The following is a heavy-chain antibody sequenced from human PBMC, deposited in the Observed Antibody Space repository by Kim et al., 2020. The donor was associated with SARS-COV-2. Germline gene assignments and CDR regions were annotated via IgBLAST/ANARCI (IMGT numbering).Heavy chain of an antibody. J-gene: IGHJ4*02. CDR3: AKGWSGDGYNYLYYFDY. CDR2: ISYDGSNK. CDR1: GFTFSSYG. V-gene: IGHV3-30*18. D-gene: IGHD5-12*01. Sequence: GGSLRLSCAASGFTFSSYGMHWVRQAPGKGLEWVAVISYDGSNKYYADSVKGRFTISRDNSENTLYLQMNSLRAEDTAVYYCAKGWSGDGYNYLYYFDYWGQGTLVTVSS.